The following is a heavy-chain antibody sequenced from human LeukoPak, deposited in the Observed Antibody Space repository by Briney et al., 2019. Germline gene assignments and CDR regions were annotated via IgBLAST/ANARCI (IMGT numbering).Heavy chain of an antibody. D-gene: IGHD3-10*01. J-gene: IGHJ4*02. CDR2: ISGSGGST. V-gene: IGHV3-23*01. Sequence: GGSLRLSCAAPGFTFSSYAMSWVRQAPGKGLEWVSAISGSGGSTYYADSVKGRFTISRDNSKNTLYLQMNSLRAEDTAVYYCAKGTATITMVRGVIGYYFDYWGQGTLVTVSS. CDR3: AKGTATITMVRGVIGYYFDY. CDR1: GFTFSSYA.